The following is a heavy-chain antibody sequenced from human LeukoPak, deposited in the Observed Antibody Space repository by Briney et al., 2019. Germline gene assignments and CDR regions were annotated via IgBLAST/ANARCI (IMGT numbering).Heavy chain of an antibody. Sequence: ASVKVSCKASGYTFTSYGISWVRQAPGQGLEWMGWISAYNGNTNYAQNLQGRVTITTDTSTSTAYMELRSLRSDDPAVYYCARDGYCSSTSCIEGYYYYYYGMDVWGQGTTVTVSS. D-gene: IGHD2-2*03. CDR1: GYTFTSYG. V-gene: IGHV1-18*01. J-gene: IGHJ6*02. CDR2: ISAYNGNT. CDR3: ARDGYCSSTSCIEGYYYYYYGMDV.